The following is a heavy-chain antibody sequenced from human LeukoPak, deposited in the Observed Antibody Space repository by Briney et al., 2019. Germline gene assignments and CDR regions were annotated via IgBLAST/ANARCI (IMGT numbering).Heavy chain of an antibody. CDR3: ARHGNWDPFDY. CDR2: IYYSGST. D-gene: IGHD7-27*01. Sequence: LSETLSLTCTVSGDSINSSDYYWAWIRQPPGEGLEWIGTIYYSGSTYYTSSLKSRLTISVDSSKNQFSLKMISVTAADTSVYCCARHGNWDPFDYGGQGALVTVSS. CDR1: GDSINSSDYY. V-gene: IGHV4-39*01. J-gene: IGHJ4*02.